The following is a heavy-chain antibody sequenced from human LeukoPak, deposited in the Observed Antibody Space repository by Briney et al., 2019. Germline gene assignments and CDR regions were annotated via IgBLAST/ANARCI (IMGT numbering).Heavy chain of an antibody. V-gene: IGHV3-15*01. Sequence: GGSLRLSCAASGFTFSSYWMSWVRQAPGKGLEWVGRIKSKTDGGTTDYAAPVKGRFTISRDDSKNTLYLQMNSLKTEDTAAYYCTTDTLSGSQWLVQWYFDYWGQGTLVTVSS. D-gene: IGHD6-19*01. CDR3: TTDTLSGSQWLVQWYFDY. CDR2: IKSKTDGGTT. J-gene: IGHJ4*02. CDR1: GFTFSSYW.